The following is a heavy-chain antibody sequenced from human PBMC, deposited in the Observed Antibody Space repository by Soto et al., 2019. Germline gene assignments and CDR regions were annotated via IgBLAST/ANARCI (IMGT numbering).Heavy chain of an antibody. V-gene: IGHV4-4*02. Sequence: QVQLQESGPGLVKPSGTLSLTCAVSGGSISSNNWWSWVRQTPGKGLEWIGEIFHSGRTNYNPSLKSRVTISVDKSKNQLSLKLRSVTAADTALYYCARDSGYGLESYWFAPWGQGTLVTVSS. CDR3: ARDSGYGLESYWFAP. CDR2: IFHSGRT. D-gene: IGHD3-10*01. CDR1: GGSISSNNW. J-gene: IGHJ5*02.